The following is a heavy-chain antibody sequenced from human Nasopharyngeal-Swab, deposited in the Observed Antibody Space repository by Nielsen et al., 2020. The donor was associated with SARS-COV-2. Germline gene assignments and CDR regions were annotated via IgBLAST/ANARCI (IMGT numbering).Heavy chain of an antibody. V-gene: IGHV1-69*06. Sequence: WVRQAPGQGLEWMGGIIPIFGTANYAQKFQGRVTITADKSTSTAYMELSSPRSEDTAVYYCVRATRADYHFDYWGQGTLVTVSS. CDR3: VRATRADYHFDY. CDR2: IIPIFGTA. J-gene: IGHJ4*02. D-gene: IGHD4-11*01.